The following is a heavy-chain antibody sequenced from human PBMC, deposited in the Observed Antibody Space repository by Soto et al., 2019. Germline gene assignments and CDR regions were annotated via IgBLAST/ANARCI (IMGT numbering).Heavy chain of an antibody. J-gene: IGHJ4*02. V-gene: IGHV3-48*03. Sequence: GGSLRLSCAASGFTFSSYEMNWVRQAPGKGLEWVSYISSSGSTIYYADSVKGRFTISRDNAKNSLYLQMNSLRAEDTAVYYCARDLKQLGPLFDYWGQGTLVTVSS. D-gene: IGHD6-6*01. CDR3: ARDLKQLGPLFDY. CDR1: GFTFSSYE. CDR2: ISSSGSTI.